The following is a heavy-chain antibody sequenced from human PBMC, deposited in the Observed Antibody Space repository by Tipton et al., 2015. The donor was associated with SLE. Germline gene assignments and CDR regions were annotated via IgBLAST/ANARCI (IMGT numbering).Heavy chain of an antibody. V-gene: IGHV4-59*01. CDR3: ARGGGIRFLEWDYYYMDV. D-gene: IGHD3-3*01. CDR1: GGSISSYY. CDR2: IYYSGST. Sequence: TLSLTCTVSGGSISSYYWSWIRQPPGKGLEWIGYIYYSGSTNYNPSLKSRVTISVDTSKNQFSLKLSSVTAADTAVYYCARGGGIRFLEWDYYYMDVWGKGITVTVSS. J-gene: IGHJ6*03.